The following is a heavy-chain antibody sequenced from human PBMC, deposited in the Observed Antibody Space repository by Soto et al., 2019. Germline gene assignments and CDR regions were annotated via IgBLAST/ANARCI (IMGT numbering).Heavy chain of an antibody. CDR2: IGTAGDP. CDR1: GVTFGNYD. J-gene: IGHJ4*02. Sequence: GGPLPLSGLASGVTFGNYDMHWVRQSTGRGLEWVSAIGTAGDPHYPGSGKGRFTISRENAKNSLYLEMNSLRAGDTAVYYCARAPRGKYYFDYWGRGTLVTVSS. V-gene: IGHV3-13*05. CDR3: ARAPRGKYYFDY.